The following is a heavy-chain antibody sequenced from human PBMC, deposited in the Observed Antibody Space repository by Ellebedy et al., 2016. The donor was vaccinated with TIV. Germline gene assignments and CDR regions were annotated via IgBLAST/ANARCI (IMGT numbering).Heavy chain of an antibody. V-gene: IGHV3-53*01. Sequence: GESLKISCAASGFAVNGYYITWVRQAPGKGLDWVSVIFTSDVTSYTASVKGRFTISRDNSKNTLYLQMNSLRAEDTAVYYCARDRDSYDNSGYLGYWGQGTLVSVSS. CDR1: GFAVNGYY. CDR3: ARDRDSYDNSGYLGY. CDR2: IFTSDVT. J-gene: IGHJ4*02. D-gene: IGHD3-22*01.